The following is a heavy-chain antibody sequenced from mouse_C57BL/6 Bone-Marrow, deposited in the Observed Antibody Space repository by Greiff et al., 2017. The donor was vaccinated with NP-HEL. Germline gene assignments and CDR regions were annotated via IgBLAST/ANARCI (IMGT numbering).Heavy chain of an antibody. CDR1: GFTFSSYA. Sequence: DVMLVESGGGLVKPGGSLKLSCAASGFTFSSYAMSSVRQTPEKRLEWVATISDGGSYTYYPDNVKGRFTISRDNAKNNLYLQMSHLKSEDTAMYYCARGSDGYYGYWGQGTTLTVSS. J-gene: IGHJ2*01. D-gene: IGHD2-3*01. V-gene: IGHV5-4*03. CDR3: ARGSDGYYGY. CDR2: ISDGGSYT.